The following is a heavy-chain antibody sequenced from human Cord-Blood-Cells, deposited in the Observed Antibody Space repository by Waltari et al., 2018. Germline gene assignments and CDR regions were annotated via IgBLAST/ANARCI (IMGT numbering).Heavy chain of an antibody. D-gene: IGHD1-26*01. V-gene: IGHV4-34*01. CDR1: GGSFSGYY. J-gene: IGHJ1*01. CDR2: INHSGST. Sequence: QVQLQPWGAGLLKPSETLSLTCAVYGGSFSGYYWSWIRQPPGKGLEWIGEINHSGSTNYNPSLKSRVTISVDTSKNQFSLKLSSVTAADTAVYYCARGGELEYFQHWGQGTLVTVSS. CDR3: ARGGELEYFQH.